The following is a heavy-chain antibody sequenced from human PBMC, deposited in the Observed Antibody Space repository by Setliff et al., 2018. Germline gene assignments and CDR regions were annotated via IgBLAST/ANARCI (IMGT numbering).Heavy chain of an antibody. V-gene: IGHV3-21*05. CDR2: IKSSDTSAFI. J-gene: IGHJ1*01. CDR3: ARASLGKFGSAVEYFHH. Sequence: GGSLRLSCAASGFTFSNYDMNWVRQAPGKGLEWVSYIKSSDTSAFIYYADSVKGRFTISRDNAKNTLYLQMNSLRADDTAVYYCARASLGKFGSAVEYFHHWGQGTLVTVSS. D-gene: IGHD2-15*01. CDR1: GFTFSNYD.